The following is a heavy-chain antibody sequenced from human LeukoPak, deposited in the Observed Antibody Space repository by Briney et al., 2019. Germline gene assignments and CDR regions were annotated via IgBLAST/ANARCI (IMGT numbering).Heavy chain of an antibody. J-gene: IGHJ3*02. Sequence: ASVTVSFKASGGTFSSYAINWGRQAPGPGLEWMGGIIPIFGTANYAQKFQGRVTITTDESTSTAYMELSSLRSEDTAVYYCASETTVNHAPAFDIWGQGTMVTVSS. D-gene: IGHD4-11*01. CDR2: IIPIFGTA. V-gene: IGHV1-69*05. CDR1: GGTFSSYA. CDR3: ASETTVNHAPAFDI.